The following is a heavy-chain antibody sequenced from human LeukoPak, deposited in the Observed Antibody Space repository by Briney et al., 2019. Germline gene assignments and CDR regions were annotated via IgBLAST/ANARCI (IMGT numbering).Heavy chain of an antibody. CDR3: AKDSKPAAGPFDY. J-gene: IGHJ4*02. CDR2: ISISGYTT. CDR1: EFTFRSYW. V-gene: IGHV3-23*01. D-gene: IGHD6-13*01. Sequence: GGSLRLSCAASEFTFRSYWMSWVRQAPGKGLGWVSSISISGYTTYYADSVKGRFTISRDNSKNTLYLQMNSLRAEDTAVYYCAKDSKPAAGPFDYWGQGTLVTVSS.